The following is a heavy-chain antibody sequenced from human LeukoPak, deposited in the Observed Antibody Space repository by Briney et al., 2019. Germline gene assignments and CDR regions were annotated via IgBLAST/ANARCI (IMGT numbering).Heavy chain of an antibody. D-gene: IGHD3-22*01. Sequence: GGSLRLSCAASGFTVSSNYMSWVRQAPGKGLGWVSVIYSGSNTYYADSVKGRFTISRDNSKNTLYLQMNSLRAEDTAVYYCARTTSGYYPYFFGYWGQGTLVTVSS. CDR2: IYSGSNT. J-gene: IGHJ4*02. CDR3: ARTTSGYYPYFFGY. CDR1: GFTVSSNY. V-gene: IGHV3-53*01.